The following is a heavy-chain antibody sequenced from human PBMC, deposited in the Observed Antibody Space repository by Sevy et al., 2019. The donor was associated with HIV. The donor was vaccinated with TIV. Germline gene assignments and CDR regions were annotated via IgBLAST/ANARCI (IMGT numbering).Heavy chain of an antibody. CDR2: ISSSSSYI. CDR1: GFTFSSYS. CDR3: AREDTVVHYWYFDL. J-gene: IGHJ2*01. V-gene: IGHV3-21*01. D-gene: IGHD2-15*01. Sequence: GGALRLSCAASGFTFSSYSMNWVRQAPGKGLEWVSSISSSSSYIYYADSVKGRFTISRDNAKNSLYLQMNSMRAEDTAVYYCAREDTVVHYWYFDLWGRGTLVTVSS.